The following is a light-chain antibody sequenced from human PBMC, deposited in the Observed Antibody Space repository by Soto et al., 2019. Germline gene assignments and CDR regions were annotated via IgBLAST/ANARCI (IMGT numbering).Light chain of an antibody. V-gene: IGLV2-11*01. CDR2: DVT. Sequence: QYVLTQPRSVSGSPGQSVTISCTGTSSDVGGYNFVSWYQQHPGKAPKLMIYDVTKRPSGVPDRFSGSKSGNTASLTISGLQAEDEADYYCCSYAGSYPFVFGTGTKLTVL. CDR1: SSDVGGYNF. J-gene: IGLJ1*01. CDR3: CSYAGSYPFV.